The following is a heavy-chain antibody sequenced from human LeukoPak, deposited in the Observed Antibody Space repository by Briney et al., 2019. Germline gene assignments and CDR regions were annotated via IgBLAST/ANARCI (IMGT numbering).Heavy chain of an antibody. CDR2: LRTKVYGGPP. D-gene: IGHD5-18*01. Sequence: AGGSLTLSCTGYGFSFGDYTITWLGQAPGKALEGLGFLRTKVYGGPPEYAESVKVSFSISRETFKSNAHLQMHRMKVQVTARYLYIRDVPSGGYSHCCFDYWGQGTLVTVSS. V-gene: IGHV3-49*03. CDR1: GFSFGDYT. CDR3: IRDVPSGGYSHCCFDY. J-gene: IGHJ4*02.